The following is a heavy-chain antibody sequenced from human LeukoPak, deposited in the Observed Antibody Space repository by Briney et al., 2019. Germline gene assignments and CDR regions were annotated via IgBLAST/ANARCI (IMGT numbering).Heavy chain of an antibody. CDR2: IYTSGST. J-gene: IGHJ4*02. CDR1: GGSISSYY. Sequence: PSETLSLTCTVSGGSISSYYWSWIRQPAGKGLEWIGRIYTSGSTNYNPSLKSRVTMSVDTSKNQFSLKLSSVTAADTAVYYCAGFGIRNYYDSSGPSDYWGQGTLVTVSS. D-gene: IGHD3-22*01. CDR3: AGFGIRNYYDSSGPSDY. V-gene: IGHV4-4*07.